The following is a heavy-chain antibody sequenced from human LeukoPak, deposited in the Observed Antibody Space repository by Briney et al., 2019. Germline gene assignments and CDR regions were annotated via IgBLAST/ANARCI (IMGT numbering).Heavy chain of an antibody. D-gene: IGHD3-9*01. CDR2: INWNGGST. V-gene: IGHV3-20*04. CDR1: GFTFDDYG. CDR3: ARDSGYDILTGYYTPTALDY. J-gene: IGHJ4*02. Sequence: GGSLRLSCAASGFTFDDYGMSWVRQAPGKGLEWVSGINWNGGSTGYADSVKGRFTISRDNAKNSLYLQMNSLRAEDTAVYYCARDSGYDILTGYYTPTALDYWGQGTLVTVSS.